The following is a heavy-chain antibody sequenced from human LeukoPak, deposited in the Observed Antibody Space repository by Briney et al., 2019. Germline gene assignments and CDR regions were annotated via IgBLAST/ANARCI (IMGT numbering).Heavy chain of an antibody. J-gene: IGHJ4*02. CDR1: GVSITNYY. Sequence: SETLSLTCSVSGVSITNYYWIWIRQPPGEGLEGIGYIYYSGSTDYHPSLQSRATISVDPSRSQFSLRLSSVTAAEPAAYYCARDYFGSGFFDYWGQGILITVSS. D-gene: IGHD3-10*01. CDR3: ARDYFGSGFFDY. CDR2: IYYSGST. V-gene: IGHV4-59*01.